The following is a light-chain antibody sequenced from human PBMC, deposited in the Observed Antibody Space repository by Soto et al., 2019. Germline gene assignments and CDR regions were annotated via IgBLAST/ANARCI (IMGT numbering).Light chain of an antibody. CDR3: QDYGTSHPWT. J-gene: IGKJ1*01. CDR1: QNIRGNE. CDR2: GGS. V-gene: IGKV3-20*01. Sequence: EVVLTQSPGALSSSPGEGVTLSCRASQNIRGNELAWYRQKRGQAPRLLMYGGSTRADGIPDRFSGRGTGTNFTLTISRLEPEDSAVYYCQDYGTSHPWTFGQGTKLEIK.